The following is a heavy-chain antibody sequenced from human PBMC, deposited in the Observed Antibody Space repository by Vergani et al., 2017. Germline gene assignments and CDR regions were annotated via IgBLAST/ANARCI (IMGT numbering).Heavy chain of an antibody. CDR3: TKGSRGYTGYFFDY. V-gene: IGHV3-23*01. D-gene: IGHD5-12*01. CDR2: VSGSSATP. CDR1: GFTFSSHA. Sequence: EVQLLQSEGAVVQPGGSLRLSCVASGFTFSSHAMSWVRQAPGKGLEWVSSVSGSSATPYYADSVKGRFIISRDNSKNTLHLQMNSLRADDTAVYYCTKGSRGYTGYFFDYWGQGTLATVSS. J-gene: IGHJ4*02.